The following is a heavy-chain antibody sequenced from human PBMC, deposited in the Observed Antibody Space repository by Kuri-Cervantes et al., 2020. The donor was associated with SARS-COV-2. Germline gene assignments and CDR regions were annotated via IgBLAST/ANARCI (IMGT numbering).Heavy chain of an antibody. CDR2: IKQDGSEK. J-gene: IGHJ4*02. CDR1: GFTFSSYW. D-gene: IGHD4-17*01. Sequence: GESLKISCEVSGFTFSSYWMSWVRQAPGKGLEWVANIKQDGSEKYYVDSVNGRFTISRDNSKNTLYLQMNSLRAEDTAVYYCARDSGGDYGSSYFDYWGQGTLVTVSS. CDR3: ARDSGGDYGSSYFDY. V-gene: IGHV3-7*01.